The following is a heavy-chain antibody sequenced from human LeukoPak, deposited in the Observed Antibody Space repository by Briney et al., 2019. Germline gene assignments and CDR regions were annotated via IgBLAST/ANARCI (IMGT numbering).Heavy chain of an antibody. Sequence: AASVKVSCKASGYTFTSYGISWVRQAPGQGLEWMGWISAYNGNTNYAQKLQGRVTMTTDTSTSTAYMELRSLRSDDTAVYYCARGHCSSTSCYNSYYYYYYMDVWGKGTTVTVSS. CDR1: GYTFTSYG. V-gene: IGHV1-18*01. D-gene: IGHD2-2*02. CDR3: ARGHCSSTSCYNSYYYYYYMDV. CDR2: ISAYNGNT. J-gene: IGHJ6*03.